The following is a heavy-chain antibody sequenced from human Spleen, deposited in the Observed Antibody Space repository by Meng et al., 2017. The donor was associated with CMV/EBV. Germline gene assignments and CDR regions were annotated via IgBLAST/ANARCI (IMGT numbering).Heavy chain of an antibody. CDR1: GYTFIDYY. J-gene: IGHJ2*01. Sequence: KIFCKVCGYTFIDYYMHWVQEAPGKGLEWMGLVDPEDGETIYAEKFQGRVTITADTSTDTAYMELSSLRSEDTAMYYCATGELSGYDFWGRGTPVTVSS. CDR3: ATGELSGYDF. D-gene: IGHD5-12*01. CDR2: VDPEDGET. V-gene: IGHV1-69-2*01.